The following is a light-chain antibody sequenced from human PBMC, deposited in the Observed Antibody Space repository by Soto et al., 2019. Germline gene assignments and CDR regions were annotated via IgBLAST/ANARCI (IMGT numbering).Light chain of an antibody. Sequence: DIQMTQSPSSLSASVGDRVTITCQASQDISNYLNWYQQKPGKAPKLLIYDASNLATGVPSRFSGSKSGTDFTFTISGLQPEDIATYYCQQYLNRLNFGPGTKVDIK. V-gene: IGKV1-33*01. CDR1: QDISNY. CDR2: DAS. CDR3: QQYLNRLN. J-gene: IGKJ3*01.